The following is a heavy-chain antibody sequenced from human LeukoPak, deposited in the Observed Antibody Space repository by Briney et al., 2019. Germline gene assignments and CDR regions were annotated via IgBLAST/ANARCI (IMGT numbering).Heavy chain of an antibody. Sequence: SETLSLTCAVYSGSFSGYYWSWIRQPPGKGLEWIGEINHSGSTNYNPSLKSRVTISVDTSKNQFSLKLSSVTAADTAVYYCARGSQEGITIFGVVTVYYYGMDVWGQGTTVTVSS. D-gene: IGHD3-3*01. V-gene: IGHV4-34*01. CDR2: INHSGST. CDR3: ARGSQEGITIFGVVTVYYYGMDV. J-gene: IGHJ6*02. CDR1: SGSFSGYY.